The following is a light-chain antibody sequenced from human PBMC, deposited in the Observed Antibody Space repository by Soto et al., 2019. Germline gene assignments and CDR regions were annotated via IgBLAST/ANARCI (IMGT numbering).Light chain of an antibody. V-gene: IGKV1-5*03. Sequence: DIQMTQSPSTLSASVGDRVIITCRASQSISNWLAWYQQKPGKAPELLNYKASSLQSGVPSRFSGSGSGTEFTLTISSLQPDDFATYYCQHYNSYPLTFGGGTKVDIK. CDR1: QSISNW. CDR3: QHYNSYPLT. J-gene: IGKJ4*01. CDR2: KAS.